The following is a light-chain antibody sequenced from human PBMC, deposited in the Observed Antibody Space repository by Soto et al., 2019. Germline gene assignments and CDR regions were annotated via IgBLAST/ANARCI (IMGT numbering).Light chain of an antibody. V-gene: IGKV3-20*01. J-gene: IGKJ1*01. CDR1: QSVSTNF. CDR2: GAS. CDR3: QQYGRTSWT. Sequence: EIVLTQSPGTLSLSPGEGATLSCRASQSVSTNFFAWYQQKPGQAPRLLIYGASTRATGIPDRFSGSGSGTDFTLTIIRLEPEVFAVYYCQQYGRTSWTFGQGTNVDIK.